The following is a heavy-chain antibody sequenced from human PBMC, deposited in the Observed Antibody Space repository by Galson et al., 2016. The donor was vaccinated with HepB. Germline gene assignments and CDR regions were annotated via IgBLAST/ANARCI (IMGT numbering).Heavy chain of an antibody. J-gene: IGHJ6*02. CDR3: ARALEAAAGTNFYYFGMDV. CDR2: INEANRDK. CDR1: GYSFTKYA. V-gene: IGHV1-3*01. Sequence: SVKVSCKASGYSFTKYAMHWVRRAPGQGYEWMGWINEANRDKKYSPKFKGRVTMTSDTFASTAYLELSSLTSEDTAIYYCARALEAAAGTNFYYFGMDVWGQGTTVIVSS. D-gene: IGHD6-13*01.